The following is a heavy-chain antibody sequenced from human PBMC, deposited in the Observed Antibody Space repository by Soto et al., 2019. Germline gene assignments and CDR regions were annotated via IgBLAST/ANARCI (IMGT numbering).Heavy chain of an antibody. CDR3: ARIRAYYYDSSGYYRPYDAFDI. CDR2: IDWDDDK. Sequence: SGPTLVNPTQTLTLTCTFSGFSLSTSGMCVSWIRQPPGKALEWLALIDWDDDKYYSTSLKTRLTISKDTSKNQVVLTMTNMDPVDTATYYCARIRAYYYDSSGYYRPYDAFDIWGQGTMVTVSS. D-gene: IGHD3-22*01. CDR1: GFSLSTSGMC. V-gene: IGHV2-70*01. J-gene: IGHJ3*02.